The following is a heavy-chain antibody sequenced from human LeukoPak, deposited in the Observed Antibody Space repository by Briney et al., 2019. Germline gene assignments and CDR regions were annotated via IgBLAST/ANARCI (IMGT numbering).Heavy chain of an antibody. Sequence: PSQTLSLTCTVSGGSISSGSYYWSWIRQPAGKGLEWIGRIYTSGSTNYNPSLKSRVTISVDTSKNQFSLKLSSVTAADTAVYYCARSWGFWSGFYFDYWGQGTLVTVSS. D-gene: IGHD3-3*01. V-gene: IGHV4-61*02. CDR1: GGSISSGSYY. J-gene: IGHJ4*02. CDR2: IYTSGST. CDR3: ARSWGFWSGFYFDY.